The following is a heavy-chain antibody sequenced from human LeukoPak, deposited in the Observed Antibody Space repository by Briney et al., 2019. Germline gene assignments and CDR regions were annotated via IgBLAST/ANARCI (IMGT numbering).Heavy chain of an antibody. D-gene: IGHD3-3*01. CDR1: GYSFTSYW. CDR3: ARHGEAYDFWNYAFDI. V-gene: IGHV5-51*01. Sequence: GESLKISCKGSGYSFTSYWIGWVRQMPGKGLEWMGIIYPGDSDTRYSPSFQGQVTISADKSISTAYLQWSSLKASDTAMYYCARHGEAYDFWNYAFDIWGQGTMVTVSS. CDR2: IYPGDSDT. J-gene: IGHJ3*02.